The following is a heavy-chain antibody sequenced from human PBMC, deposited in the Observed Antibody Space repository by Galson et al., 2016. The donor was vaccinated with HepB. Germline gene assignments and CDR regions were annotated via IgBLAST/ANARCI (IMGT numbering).Heavy chain of an antibody. D-gene: IGHD4-11*01. CDR2: IYYSGST. J-gene: IGHJ6*04. Sequence: SETLSLTCTVSGGSISSSSYYWGWIRQPPGKGLEWIGNIYYSGSTYYKPSLKSRVTISVDTSKNQFSLKLSSVTAADTAIYYCARTLKFKDDYSKNYYYGMDVWGKGTTVTVSS. CDR1: GGSISSSSYY. CDR3: ARTLKFKDDYSKNYYYGMDV. V-gene: IGHV4-39*01.